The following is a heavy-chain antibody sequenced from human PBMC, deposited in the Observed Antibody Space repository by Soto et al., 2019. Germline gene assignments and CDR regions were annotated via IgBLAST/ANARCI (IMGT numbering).Heavy chain of an antibody. CDR2: NRAYNGNT. D-gene: IGHD2-15*01. Sequence: GASVKVSCKASGYTFTSYGISWVRQAPGQGLEWKGWNRAYNGNTTYAQKLQGRVTMTTDTSTSTAYMELRSLRSDDTAVYYFARTPLLRYDCSGGSCYFQFDYWGQGTLVTVSS. J-gene: IGHJ4*02. CDR1: GYTFTSYG. V-gene: IGHV1-18*01. CDR3: ARTPLLRYDCSGGSCYFQFDY.